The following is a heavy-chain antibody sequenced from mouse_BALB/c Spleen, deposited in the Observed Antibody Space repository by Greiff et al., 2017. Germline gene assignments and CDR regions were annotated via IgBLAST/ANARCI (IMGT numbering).Heavy chain of an antibody. CDR3: ASRVYDYSWFAY. J-gene: IGHJ3*01. Sequence: EVKLMESGPSLVKPSQTLSLTCSVTGDSITSGYWNWVRKFPGNKLEYMGYISYSGSTYYNPSLKRRISITRDTSKNQYYLQLNSVTTEDTATYYCASRVYDYSWFAYWGQGTLVTVSA. CDR2: ISYSGST. CDR1: GDSITSGY. V-gene: IGHV3-8*02. D-gene: IGHD2-4*01.